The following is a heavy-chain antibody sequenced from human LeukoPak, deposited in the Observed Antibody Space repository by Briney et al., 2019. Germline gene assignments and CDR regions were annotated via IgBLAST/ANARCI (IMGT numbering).Heavy chain of an antibody. Sequence: PGGSLRLSCAASGFTFSSYSMNWVRQAPGKGLEWVSSISSSSSYIYYADSVKGRFTISRDNAKNTLYLQMNSLRAEDTAVYYCAKDPITMVRGVLGDYFDYWGQGTLVTVSS. J-gene: IGHJ4*02. CDR3: AKDPITMVRGVLGDYFDY. V-gene: IGHV3-21*01. CDR1: GFTFSSYS. D-gene: IGHD3-10*01. CDR2: ISSSSSYI.